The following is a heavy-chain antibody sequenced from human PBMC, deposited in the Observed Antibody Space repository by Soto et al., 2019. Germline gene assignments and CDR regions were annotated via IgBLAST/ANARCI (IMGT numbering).Heavy chain of an antibody. D-gene: IGHD3-9*01. CDR2: IYHSGST. CDR3: ARHDWAKPFDY. CDR1: GGSISRGGYS. Sequence: SETLSLTCAVSGGSISRGGYSWSWIRQPPGKGLEWIGYIYHSGSTYYNPSLKSRVTISVDTSKNQFSLKLSSVTAADTAVYYCARHDWAKPFDYWGQGTLVTVSP. J-gene: IGHJ4*02. V-gene: IGHV4-30-2*03.